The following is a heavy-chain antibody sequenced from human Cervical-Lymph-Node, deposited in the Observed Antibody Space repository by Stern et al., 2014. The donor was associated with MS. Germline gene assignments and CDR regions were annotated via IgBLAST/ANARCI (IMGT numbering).Heavy chain of an antibody. D-gene: IGHD1-26*01. V-gene: IGHV3-21*01. CDR3: ARGHRSGSSFDF. Sequence: EVQLVESGGGLVKPGGSLRLSCAASGVTLSRYSMNWVRQAPGTGLEWVSSISLNSNYKYYADSMKGRFTISRDNPKNSLYLQMTSLRAEDTAVYYCARGHRSGSSFDFWGQGTLVTVSS. CDR2: ISLNSNYK. J-gene: IGHJ4*02. CDR1: GVTLSRYS.